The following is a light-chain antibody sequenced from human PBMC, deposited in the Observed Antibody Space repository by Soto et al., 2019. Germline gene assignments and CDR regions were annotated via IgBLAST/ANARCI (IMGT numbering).Light chain of an antibody. CDR2: AAS. CDR3: QQSYNSPQT. CDR1: QGIRSY. J-gene: IGKJ1*01. Sequence: IQLTHSPSALSASVGDRVTITCRASQGIRSYLAWYQQKPGKPPRLLIYAASSLQSGVPSRFSGSGSGTDFTLTITNLQPEDFATYSCQQSYNSPQTFGQGTKVDIK. V-gene: IGKV1-39*01.